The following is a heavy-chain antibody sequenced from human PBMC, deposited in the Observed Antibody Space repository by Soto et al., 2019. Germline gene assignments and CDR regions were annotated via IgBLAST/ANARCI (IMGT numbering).Heavy chain of an antibody. CDR3: SRDESSNIYGMDV. D-gene: IGHD6-6*01. Sequence: PGGFLRLSCAASGFTFISYSMNWVRQAPGKGLEWVSSISSSSFSINYADSVKGRFSISRDNAQNSLHLRMNNLRAEDTAVYYCSRDESSNIYGMDVWGQGTTVTVSS. V-gene: IGHV3-21*01. CDR1: GFTFISYS. CDR2: ISSSSFSI. J-gene: IGHJ6*02.